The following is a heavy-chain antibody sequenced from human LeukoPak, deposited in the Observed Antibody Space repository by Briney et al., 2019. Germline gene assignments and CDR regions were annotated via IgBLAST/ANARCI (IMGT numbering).Heavy chain of an antibody. D-gene: IGHD3-22*01. CDR3: ARHIYDSSNYYFYYHDY. Sequence: SETLSLTCTVSGDSISSAPYYWGWIRQPPGKGLEYIGSVSYRGSTYYNPSLRSRVTISVDTSKNQFSLRLTSVAATDTAVYYCARHIYDSSNYYFYYHDYWGQGVLVTVSS. CDR1: GDSISSAPYY. V-gene: IGHV4-39*01. J-gene: IGHJ4*02. CDR2: VSYRGST.